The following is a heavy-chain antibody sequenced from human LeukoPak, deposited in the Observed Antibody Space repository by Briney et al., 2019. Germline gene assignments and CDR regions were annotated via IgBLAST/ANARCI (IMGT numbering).Heavy chain of an antibody. J-gene: IGHJ6*02. CDR1: GFTFSSYA. V-gene: IGHV3-23*01. CDR2: ISGSGRST. D-gene: IGHD3-10*01. CDR3: AKDSGVSVVYGMDV. Sequence: GGSLRPSCAASGFTFSSYAMSWVRQAPGKGLEWVSAISGSGRSTYYADSVKGRFTISRDNSKNTLYLQMNSLRAEDTAVYYCAKDSGVSVVYGMDVWGQGTTVTVSS.